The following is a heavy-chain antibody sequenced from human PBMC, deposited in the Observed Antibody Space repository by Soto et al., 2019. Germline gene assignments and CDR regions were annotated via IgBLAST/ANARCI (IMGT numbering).Heavy chain of an antibody. J-gene: IGHJ1*01. CDR2: IYYSGST. V-gene: IGHV4-59*08. CDR3: ARLEGGYSYGYPYFQH. CDR1: GGSISSYY. D-gene: IGHD5-18*01. Sequence: SETLSLTCTVSGGSISSYYWIWIRQPPGKGLEWIGYIYYSGSTNYNPSLKSRVTISVDTSKNQFSLKLSSVTAADTAVYYCARLEGGYSYGYPYFQHWGQGTLVTVSS.